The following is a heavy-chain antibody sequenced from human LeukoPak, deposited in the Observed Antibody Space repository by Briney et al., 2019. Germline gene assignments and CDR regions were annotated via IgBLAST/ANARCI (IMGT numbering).Heavy chain of an antibody. CDR2: IYYSGST. D-gene: IGHD3-22*01. Sequence: SETLSLTCTVSGGSISSGGYYWSWIRQHPGKGLEWIGYIYYSGSTYYNPSLKSRVTISVDTSKNQFSLKLSSVTAADTAVYYCARSGYYDSSGYYGDAFDIWGQGTMVTVSS. J-gene: IGHJ3*02. V-gene: IGHV4-31*03. CDR1: GGSISSGGYY. CDR3: ARSGYYDSSGYYGDAFDI.